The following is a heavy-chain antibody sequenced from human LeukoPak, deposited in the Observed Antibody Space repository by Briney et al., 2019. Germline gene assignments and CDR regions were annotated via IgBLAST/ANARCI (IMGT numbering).Heavy chain of an antibody. V-gene: IGHV4-59*01. D-gene: IGHD6-19*01. Sequence: SETLSLTCAVSGGSISTYYWSWIRQPPGKGLEWIGYIYYTGSTNYNPSLKSRATISVDTSKNQISLRLSSVTAADTAVYYCARYSSGLDYWGPGTLVTVSS. CDR1: GGSISTYY. CDR2: IYYTGST. J-gene: IGHJ4*02. CDR3: ARYSSGLDY.